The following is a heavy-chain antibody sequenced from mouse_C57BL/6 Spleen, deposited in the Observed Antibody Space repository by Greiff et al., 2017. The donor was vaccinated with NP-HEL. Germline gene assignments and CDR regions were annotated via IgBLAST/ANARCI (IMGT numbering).Heavy chain of an antibody. CDR2: IDPSDSYT. J-gene: IGHJ3*01. V-gene: IGHV1-59*01. CDR3: ARGDYYGSSYGAWFAY. D-gene: IGHD1-1*01. CDR1: GYTFTSYW. Sequence: VQLQQPGAELVRPGTSVKLSCKASGYTFTSYWMHWVKQRPGQGLEWIGVIDPSDSYTNYNQKFKGKATLTVDTSSSTAYMQLSSLTSEDSAVYYCARGDYYGSSYGAWFAYWGQGTLVTVSA.